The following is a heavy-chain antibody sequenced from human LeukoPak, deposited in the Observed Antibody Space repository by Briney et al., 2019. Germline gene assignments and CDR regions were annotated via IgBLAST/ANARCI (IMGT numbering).Heavy chain of an antibody. CDR3: ARTTMETQYFDR. J-gene: IGHJ4*02. D-gene: IGHD4-23*01. CDR1: GFNLSSYY. Sequence: GGSLRLSCAASGFNLSSYYMDWVRQGPGKGLVWVSRLKSDGSSTKYADPVQGRFTISRDDAKNTLYLQMTSVRVEDAAVYYCARTTMETQYFDRWGQGTLVTVSS. V-gene: IGHV3-74*03. CDR2: LKSDGSST.